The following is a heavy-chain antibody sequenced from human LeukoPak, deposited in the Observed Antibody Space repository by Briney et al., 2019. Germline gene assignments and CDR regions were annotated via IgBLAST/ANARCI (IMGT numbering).Heavy chain of an antibody. J-gene: IGHJ3*02. Sequence: ASVKVSCKASGYTFTGYYMHWVRQAPGQGLEWMGWINPNSGGTNYAQKFQGRVTMTRDTSISTAYMELSRLRSDDTAVYYCAREGGIAVAGTEAFDIWGQGTMVTVSS. V-gene: IGHV1-2*02. CDR2: INPNSGGT. D-gene: IGHD6-19*01. CDR1: GYTFTGYY. CDR3: AREGGIAVAGTEAFDI.